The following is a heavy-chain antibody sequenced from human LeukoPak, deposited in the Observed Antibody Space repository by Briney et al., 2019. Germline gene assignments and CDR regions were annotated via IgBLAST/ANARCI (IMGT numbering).Heavy chain of an antibody. CDR3: VKDPRIVVVPAAIGWFDP. Sequence: PGGSLRLSWSASGFTFSSYAMHWVRQAPGKRLEYVSAISSNGGSTYYADSVKGRFTISRDNSKNTLYLQMSSLRAEDTAVYYCVKDPRIVVVPAAIGWFDPWGQGTLVTVSS. CDR2: ISSNGGST. V-gene: IGHV3-64D*06. CDR1: GFTFSSYA. J-gene: IGHJ5*02. D-gene: IGHD2-2*01.